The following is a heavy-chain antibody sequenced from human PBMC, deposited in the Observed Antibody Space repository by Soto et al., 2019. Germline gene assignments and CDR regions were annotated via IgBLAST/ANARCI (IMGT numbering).Heavy chain of an antibody. V-gene: IGHV1-18*01. J-gene: IGHJ6*03. Sequence: ASVKVSCKASGYTFTSYGISWVRQAPGQGLEWMGWISAYNGNTNYAQKLQGRVTMTTDTSTSTAYMELRSLRSDDTAVYYCAGWFSITIFGVVSNNAYYYYYMDVGGKGTRVTFPS. CDR2: ISAYNGNT. CDR3: AGWFSITIFGVVSNNAYYYYYMDV. CDR1: GYTFTSYG. D-gene: IGHD3-3*01.